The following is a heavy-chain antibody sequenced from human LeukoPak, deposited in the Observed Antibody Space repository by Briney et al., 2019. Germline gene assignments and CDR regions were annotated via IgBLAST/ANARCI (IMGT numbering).Heavy chain of an antibody. V-gene: IGHV4-59*01. CDR3: ARAPGYSSGWYGARGTSRYFDY. CDR2: IYYSGST. Sequence: PSETLSLTCTVTGGSMNTYYWSWIRQPPGKGLEWIGYIYYSGSTSYSPSLKSRVTMSVDTSKNQFSLNLRSVTAADTAVYYCARAPGYSSGWYGARGTSRYFDYWGQGTLVTVSS. J-gene: IGHJ4*02. CDR1: GGSMNTYY. D-gene: IGHD6-19*01.